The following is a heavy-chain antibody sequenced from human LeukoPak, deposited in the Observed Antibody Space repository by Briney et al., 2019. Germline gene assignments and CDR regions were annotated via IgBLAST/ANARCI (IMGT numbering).Heavy chain of an antibody. D-gene: IGHD3-22*01. J-gene: IGHJ5*02. CDR1: GGSFSGYY. V-gene: IGHV4-34*01. Sequence: SETLSLTCAVDGGSFSGYYWSWIRQPPGKGLEWIGEINHSGSTNYNPSLKSRVTISVDTSKNQFSLRLRSVTAADTAVYYCAKDRYQNSGYQNWFDPWGQGTLVTVSS. CDR2: INHSGST. CDR3: AKDRYQNSGYQNWFDP.